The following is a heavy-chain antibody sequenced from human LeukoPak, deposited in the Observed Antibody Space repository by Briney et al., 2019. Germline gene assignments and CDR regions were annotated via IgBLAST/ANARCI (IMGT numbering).Heavy chain of an antibody. J-gene: IGHJ4*02. D-gene: IGHD3-10*01. CDR3: ARLPSRGDARYFDY. CDR2: IYPADSDT. Sequence: GESLKISCKGSGYSFSSYWINWVRQKPGKGLEWMGIIYPADSDTRYSPSFQGQVTISADKSISTAYLQWSSLKASDTAMYYCARLPSRGDARYFDYWGQGTLVTVSS. CDR1: GYSFSSYW. V-gene: IGHV5-51*01.